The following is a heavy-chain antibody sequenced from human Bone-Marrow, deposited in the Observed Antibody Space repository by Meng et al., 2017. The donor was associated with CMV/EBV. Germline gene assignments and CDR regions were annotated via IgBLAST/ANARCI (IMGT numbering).Heavy chain of an antibody. CDR3: ARDLGYCSSTSCYMGIDY. V-gene: IGHV3-69-1*01. D-gene: IGHD2-2*02. Sequence: GESLKISCAASGFTFSDYYMNWVRQAPGKGLEWVSSISSSSTIYYADSVKGRFTISRDNAKNSLYLQMSSLRSEDTAVYYCARDLGYCSSTSCYMGIDYWGQGPLVTFYS. CDR1: GFTFSDYY. J-gene: IGHJ4*02. CDR2: ISSSSTI.